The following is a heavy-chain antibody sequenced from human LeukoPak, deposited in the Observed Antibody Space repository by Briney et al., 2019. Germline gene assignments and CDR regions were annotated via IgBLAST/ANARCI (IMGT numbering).Heavy chain of an antibody. CDR2: INNSGGST. CDR1: GFTFGDYA. D-gene: IGHD4-11*01. CDR3: GTYSINNAREFQY. J-gene: IGHJ1*01. V-gene: IGHV3-23*01. Sequence: GGSLRLSCTASGFTFGDYAMSWVRQAPGKGLEWVSAINNSGGSTYYADSVKGRFTISRDNSKNTLYLQMNSLRAEDTAVYYCGTYSINNAREFQYWGQGTLVTVPS.